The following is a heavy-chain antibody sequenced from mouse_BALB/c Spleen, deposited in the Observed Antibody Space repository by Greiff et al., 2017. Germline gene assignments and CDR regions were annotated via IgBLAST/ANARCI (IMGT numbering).Heavy chain of an antibody. J-gene: IGHJ4*01. CDR1: GFTFSSFG. CDR2: ISSGSSTI. Sequence: EVMLVESGGGLVKPGGSLKLSCAASGFTFSSFGMHWVRQAPEKGLEWVAYISSGSSTIYYADTVKGRFTISRDNPKNTLFLQMTSLRSEDTAMYYCARRENGYYAMDDWGQGTSVTVSS. CDR3: ARRENGYYAMDD. V-gene: IGHV5-17*02.